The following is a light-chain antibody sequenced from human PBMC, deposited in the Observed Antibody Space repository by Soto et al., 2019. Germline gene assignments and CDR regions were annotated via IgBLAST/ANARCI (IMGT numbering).Light chain of an antibody. CDR1: QGISSY. J-gene: IGKJ4*01. V-gene: IGKV1-8*01. Sequence: AIRMTQSPSSPSASTGDRVTITCRASQGISSYLAWYQQKPGKAPKLLIYAASTLQSGVPPRFSGSGSGTDFNLTISCLQSEDFATYYCQQYYSYPLTFGGGTKVDIK. CDR2: AAS. CDR3: QQYYSYPLT.